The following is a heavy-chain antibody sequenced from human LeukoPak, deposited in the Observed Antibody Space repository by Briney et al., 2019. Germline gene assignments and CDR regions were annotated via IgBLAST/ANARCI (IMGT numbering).Heavy chain of an antibody. J-gene: IGHJ6*03. Sequence: SETLSLTCTVSGYSISSGYYWGWIRQPPGKGLEWIGSIYHSGSTYYNPSLKSRVTISVDTSKNQFSLKLSSVTAADTAVYYCARSPRRDVYYMGVWGKGTTVTVSS. CDR3: ARSPRRDVYYMGV. CDR1: GYSISSGYY. CDR2: IYHSGST. V-gene: IGHV4-38-2*02. D-gene: IGHD5-24*01.